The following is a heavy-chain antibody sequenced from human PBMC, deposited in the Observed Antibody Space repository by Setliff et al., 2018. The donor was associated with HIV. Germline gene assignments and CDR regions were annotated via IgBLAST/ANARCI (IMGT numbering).Heavy chain of an antibody. D-gene: IGHD1-26*01. J-gene: IGHJ5*02. Sequence: SVKVSCKASGYTFTDYYMHWVRQAPGQGLEWMGGIIPIFGTTHYAQKFQGRVTVTADESTSTAYMQLSSLRSDDTAVYYCARPVGGTGFDPWGQGTLVTVSS. CDR1: GYTFTDYY. V-gene: IGHV1-69*13. CDR3: ARPVGGTGFDP. CDR2: IIPIFGTT.